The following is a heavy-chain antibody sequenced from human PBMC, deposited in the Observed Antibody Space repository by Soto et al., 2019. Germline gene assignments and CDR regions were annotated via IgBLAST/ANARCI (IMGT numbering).Heavy chain of an antibody. V-gene: IGHV3-48*01. D-gene: IGHD5-12*01. J-gene: IGHJ4*02. CDR3: ARAGRDGYNWDY. CDR2: ISSISCTI. Sequence: GGSLRLSCAASGFTFNIYSMNWVRQAPGKGLEWVSYISSISCTIYYADSVKGRFTISRDNAKNSLYLQMHSLRAEDTAVYYCARAGRDGYNWDYWGQGTLVTVSS. CDR1: GFTFNIYS.